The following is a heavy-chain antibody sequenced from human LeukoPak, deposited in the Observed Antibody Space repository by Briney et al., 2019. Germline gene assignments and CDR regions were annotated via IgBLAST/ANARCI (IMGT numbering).Heavy chain of an antibody. CDR1: GDSVSSNSVS. V-gene: IGHV6-1*01. D-gene: IGHD5-18*01. Sequence: SQTLSLTCAISGDSVSSNSVSWHWIRQSPSRGLEWLGRTYYRSKWYNEYAVSVKSRIIVNLDTSKNQLSLQLNSVTPEDTAVYYCVRASQGYIGYEYWGQGTLVTVSP. CDR3: VRASQGYIGYEY. CDR2: TYYRSKWYN. J-gene: IGHJ4*02.